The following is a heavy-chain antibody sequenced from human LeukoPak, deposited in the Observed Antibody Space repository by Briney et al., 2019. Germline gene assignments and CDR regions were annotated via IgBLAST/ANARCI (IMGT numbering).Heavy chain of an antibody. Sequence: GGSLRLSCVASAFSFSSHGIYRVRQVPGKGLEWVAFMYNDENDKNYGDSVKGRFTISRDNSKNTFFLQMNSLRRDDAAVYYCATLVKTGSGGRGYFDHWGQGTLVTISS. J-gene: IGHJ4*02. V-gene: IGHV3-30*02. D-gene: IGHD2-8*02. CDR1: AFSFSSHG. CDR2: MYNDENDK. CDR3: ATLVKTGSGGRGYFDH.